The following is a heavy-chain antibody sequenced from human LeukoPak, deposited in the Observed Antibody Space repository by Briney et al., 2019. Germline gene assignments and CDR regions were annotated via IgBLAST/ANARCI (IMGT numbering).Heavy chain of an antibody. D-gene: IGHD6-6*01. CDR3: TTLRESSPFDY. CDR1: GITFSNAW. CDR2: IKSKTDGGTT. J-gene: IGHJ4*02. V-gene: IGHV3-15*01. Sequence: GGSLRLSCAASGITFSNAWMSWVRQAPGKGLEWVGRIKSKTDGGTTDYAAPVKGRFTISRDDSKNTLYLQMNSLKTEDTAVYYCTTLRESSPFDYWGQGTLVTVSS.